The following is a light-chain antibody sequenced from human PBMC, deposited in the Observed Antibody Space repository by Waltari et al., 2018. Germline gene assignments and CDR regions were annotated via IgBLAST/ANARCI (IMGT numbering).Light chain of an antibody. CDR2: DAS. J-gene: IGKJ4*01. V-gene: IGKV3-11*01. CDR3: QQRNTWPLT. CDR1: HTVHNY. Sequence: VLTQSPATLSLSPGERATLSCRASHTVHNYLAWYQQKPGQPPRLLIYDASNRATGIPARISGSGSETDFTLTISSLEPEDFAVYYCQQRNTWPLTFGGGTTVEI.